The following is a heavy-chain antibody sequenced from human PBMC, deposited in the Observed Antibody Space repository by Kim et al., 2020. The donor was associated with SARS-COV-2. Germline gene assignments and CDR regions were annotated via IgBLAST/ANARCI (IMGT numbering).Heavy chain of an antibody. Sequence: ASVKVSCKASGYAFTNFGINWVRQVPGQGLEWMGGINPNTGNPTYAPGFTGRFVFYLDTSVNTAYLQISSLRAEDTAVYYCARGLEGHSALGESCWGQGTLVTVSS. CDR1: GYAFTNFG. CDR3: ARGLEGHSALGESC. V-gene: IGHV7-4-1*01. CDR2: INPNTGNP. J-gene: IGHJ4*02. D-gene: IGHD3-10*01.